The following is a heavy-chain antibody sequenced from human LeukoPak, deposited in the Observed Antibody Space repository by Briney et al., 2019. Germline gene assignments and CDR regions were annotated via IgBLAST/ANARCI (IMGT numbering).Heavy chain of an antibody. CDR3: ARHISAASRFDY. CDR2: IFYSGST. V-gene: IGHV4-59*08. D-gene: IGHD6-13*01. J-gene: IGHJ4*02. CDR1: GGSLSSYY. Sequence: SETLSLTCTVSGGSLSSYYRSWIRQPPGKGLEWIGYIFYSGSTNYNPSLKSRVTISVDTFKNQLSLRLSSLTAADTAVYYCARHISAASRFDYWGQGSLVTVSS.